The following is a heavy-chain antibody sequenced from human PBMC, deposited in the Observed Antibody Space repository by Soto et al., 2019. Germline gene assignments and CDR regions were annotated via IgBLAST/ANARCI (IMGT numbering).Heavy chain of an antibody. J-gene: IGHJ4*02. CDR2: INPNNGDT. D-gene: IGHD5-12*01. CDR3: ARQSGYDYVFDY. Sequence: QVQLVQSGAEVKKPGASVKVSCKASGYTFTGYYIHWVRQAPGQGLEWMGWINPNNGDTNFAQKFQGRVTLTRDTSTSTAYMELSSLRFDDTAVYYCARQSGYDYVFDYWGQGTLVTVSS. V-gene: IGHV1-2*02. CDR1: GYTFTGYY.